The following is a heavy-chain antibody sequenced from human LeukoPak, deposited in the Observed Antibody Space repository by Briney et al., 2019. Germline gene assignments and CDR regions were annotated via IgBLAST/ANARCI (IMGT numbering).Heavy chain of an antibody. J-gene: IGHJ4*02. CDR3: ARDLESGYYFDY. D-gene: IGHD3-3*01. Sequence: GGSLRLSCAASGFTFDDYGMSWVRQAPGKGLEWVSGINWNGGSTGYADSVKGRFTISRGNAKNSLYLQMNSLRAEDTALYYCARDLESGYYFDYWGQGTLVTVSS. V-gene: IGHV3-20*04. CDR2: INWNGGST. CDR1: GFTFDDYG.